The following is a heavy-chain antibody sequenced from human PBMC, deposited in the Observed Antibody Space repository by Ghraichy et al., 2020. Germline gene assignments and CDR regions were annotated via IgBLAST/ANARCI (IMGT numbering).Heavy chain of an antibody. Sequence: GESPNISCAASGFTFSSCAMSWVRQAPGKGPEWVSAISGSGGSTYYADSVKGRFTISRDNSKNTVYLQMNSLGAEDTAVYYCAKHDASLVRGVFNYYYYGMHVWGKGTTVTGSS. D-gene: IGHD3-10*01. J-gene: IGHJ6*04. CDR2: ISGSGGST. CDR3: AKHDASLVRGVFNYYYYGMHV. CDR1: GFTFSSCA. V-gene: IGHV3-23*01.